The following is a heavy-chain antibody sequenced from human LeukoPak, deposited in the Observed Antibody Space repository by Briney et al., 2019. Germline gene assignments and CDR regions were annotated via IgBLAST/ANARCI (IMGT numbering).Heavy chain of an antibody. CDR2: IYYSGST. CDR3: ARGVPYGPSYEFFDY. D-gene: IGHD3-10*01. CDR1: GGSITNYY. V-gene: IGHV4-59*01. J-gene: IGHJ4*02. Sequence: SETLSLTCTVSGGSITNYYWSWIRQPPGKGLECIGYIYYSGSTNCNPSLKSRVTISLHTSKNQFSLKQNSVTATDTAVYYCARGVPYGPSYEFFDYWGQGTLVTVSS.